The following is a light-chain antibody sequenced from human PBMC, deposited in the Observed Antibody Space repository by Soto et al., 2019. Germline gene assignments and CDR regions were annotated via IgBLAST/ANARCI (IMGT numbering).Light chain of an antibody. J-gene: IGLJ3*02. CDR2: NNN. CDR1: SSNIGGNA. V-gene: IGLV1-44*01. Sequence: QSVLTQPPSASGTPGQRVTISCSGSSSNIGGNAVNWYQQLPGTAPKLLIYNNNPRPSGVPDRVSGSKSGTSASLAISGLQSEDEADYYCAAWDDSLNGHWVFGGGTKLTVL. CDR3: AAWDDSLNGHWV.